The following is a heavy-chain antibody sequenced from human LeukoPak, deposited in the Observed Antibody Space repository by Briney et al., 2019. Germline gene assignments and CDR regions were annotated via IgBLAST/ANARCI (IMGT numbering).Heavy chain of an antibody. CDR1: GGSISSYH. Sequence: SETLSLTCTVSGGSISSYHWSWIRQPPGKGLEWIGYIYYSGSTIYNPSLKSRVTISLDTSKNHFSLKLSSVTAADTAVYYCARASSGLDYWGQGTLVTVSS. CDR2: IYYSGST. D-gene: IGHD6-25*01. CDR3: ARASSGLDY. J-gene: IGHJ4*02. V-gene: IGHV4-59*01.